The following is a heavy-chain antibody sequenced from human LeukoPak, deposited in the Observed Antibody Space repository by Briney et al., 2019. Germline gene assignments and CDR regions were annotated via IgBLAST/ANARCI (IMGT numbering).Heavy chain of an antibody. CDR2: IWYDGSNK. V-gene: IGHV3-33*01. Sequence: GGSLRLSCAASGFTFSSYGMHWVRQAPGKGLEWVAVIWYDGSNKYYADSVKGRFTISRDNSKNTLYLQMNSLRAEDTAVYYCARGNYDSSGYHRRHQRAFDIWGQGTMVTVSS. CDR1: GFTFSSYG. CDR3: ARGNYDSSGYHRRHQRAFDI. D-gene: IGHD3-22*01. J-gene: IGHJ3*02.